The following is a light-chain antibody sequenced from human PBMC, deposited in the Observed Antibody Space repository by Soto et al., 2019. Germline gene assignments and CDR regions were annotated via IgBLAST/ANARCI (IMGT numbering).Light chain of an antibody. Sequence: QSVLTQPPSASGNPGQRLTISCSGSTSNILRNYLDWYRQLPGTSPRLLISMNDQRPSGVPERFSGSKSGTSASLAIRGLRSEDEADYYWASWDASLSGSVFGPGTKLTVL. V-gene: IGLV1-47*01. CDR1: TSNILRNY. CDR3: ASWDASLSGSV. CDR2: MND. J-gene: IGLJ1*01.